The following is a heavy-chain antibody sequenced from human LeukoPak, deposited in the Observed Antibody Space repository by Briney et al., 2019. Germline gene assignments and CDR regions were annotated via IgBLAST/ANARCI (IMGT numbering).Heavy chain of an antibody. CDR3: ATPLRLGELSSVDAFDT. J-gene: IGHJ3*02. Sequence: GGSLRLSCAAPGFTFSSYAMGWVRQAPGKGLEWVSAISGSGGSTYYADSVKGRFTISRDNSKNTLYLQMNSLRSEDTAVYYCATPLRLGELSSVDAFDTRGQGTMVTVSS. D-gene: IGHD3-16*02. CDR2: ISGSGGST. CDR1: GFTFSSYA. V-gene: IGHV3-23*01.